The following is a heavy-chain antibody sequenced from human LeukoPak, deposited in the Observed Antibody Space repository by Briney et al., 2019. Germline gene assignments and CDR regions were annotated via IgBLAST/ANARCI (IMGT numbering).Heavy chain of an antibody. J-gene: IGHJ4*02. CDR2: IYSGGST. V-gene: IGHV3-66*01. Sequence: PGGSLRLSCAASGFTVSSNYMSWVRQAPGKGLERVSVIYSGGSTYYADSVKGRFTISRDNSKNTLYLQMNSLRAEDTAVYYCARTGYYYDNSGLNDYWGQGTLVTVSS. D-gene: IGHD3-22*01. CDR1: GFTVSSNY. CDR3: ARTGYYYDNSGLNDY.